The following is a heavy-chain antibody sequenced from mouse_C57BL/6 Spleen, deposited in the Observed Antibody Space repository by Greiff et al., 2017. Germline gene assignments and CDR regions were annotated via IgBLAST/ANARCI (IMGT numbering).Heavy chain of an antibody. Sequence: EVQLQESGAELVKPGASVKLSCTASGFNFKDYYMHWVKQRTEQGLEWIGRIDPEDGETKYAPKFQGKATITADASSNTAYLELRSLTSEDTAVYYGAAGTAQAAFAYWGQGTLVTVSA. CDR3: AAGTAQAAFAY. D-gene: IGHD3-2*02. CDR1: GFNFKDYY. CDR2: IDPEDGET. V-gene: IGHV14-2*01. J-gene: IGHJ3*01.